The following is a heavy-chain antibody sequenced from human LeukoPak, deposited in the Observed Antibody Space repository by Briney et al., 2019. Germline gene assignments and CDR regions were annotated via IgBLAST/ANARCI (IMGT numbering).Heavy chain of an antibody. CDR1: GFTFSNYA. CDR2: ISEFGNDP. V-gene: IGHV3-23*01. J-gene: IGHJ5*02. D-gene: IGHD3-10*01. CDR3: AKQFVDV. Sequence: GGSLRLSCAASGFTFSNYAMNWVRQAPGKGLEWVSSISEFGNDPSYADSVKGRFTISRDDSRNTPYLQMNSLRAEDTAVYYCAKQFVDVWGQGTLVTVSS.